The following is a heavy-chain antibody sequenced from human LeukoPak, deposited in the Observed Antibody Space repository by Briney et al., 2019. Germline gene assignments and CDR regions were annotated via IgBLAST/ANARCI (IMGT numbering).Heavy chain of an antibody. J-gene: IGHJ4*02. Sequence: TGRSLRLSCAASGFTFSSYAMSWVRHAPGKGLECVSAISVSGGSTYYADSVKGRFTISRDNSKNTLYLQMNSLRAEDTAVYYCAKDMYYDASSFFDYWGQGTLVTVSS. V-gene: IGHV3-23*01. D-gene: IGHD3-22*01. CDR1: GFTFSSYA. CDR2: ISVSGGST. CDR3: AKDMYYDASSFFDY.